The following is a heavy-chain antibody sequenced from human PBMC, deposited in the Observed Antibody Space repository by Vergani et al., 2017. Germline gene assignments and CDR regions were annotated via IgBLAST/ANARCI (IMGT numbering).Heavy chain of an antibody. CDR3: ARDTVEMATDYFDY. D-gene: IGHD5-24*01. V-gene: IGHV4-4*08. Sequence: QAQLQESGPGLVKPSETLSLTCHVFGVSVTDYNCNWIRQAPGKGLEWIGSLSTTGGATHASHNPSLKSRVSISVDTSKSQFTLKLSSVTAADTAVYYCARDTVEMATDYFDYWGQGTLVTVSS. CDR1: GVSVTDYN. CDR2: LSTTGGATHA. J-gene: IGHJ4*02.